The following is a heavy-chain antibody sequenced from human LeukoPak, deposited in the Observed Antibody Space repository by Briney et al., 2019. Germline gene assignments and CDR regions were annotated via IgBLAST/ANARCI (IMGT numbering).Heavy chain of an antibody. CDR1: GFTFSSYD. D-gene: IGHD1-7*01. CDR3: ANPLELYDYYYYMDV. CDR2: VRYDGSQK. Sequence: PGGSLRLSCAASGFTFSSYDMYWVRQAPGKGLDWVAFVRYDGSQKYYADSVKGRFTLSRDNSKNTLYLQMNSLRAEDTAVYYCANPLELYDYYYYMDVWGKGTTVAVSS. V-gene: IGHV3-30*02. J-gene: IGHJ6*03.